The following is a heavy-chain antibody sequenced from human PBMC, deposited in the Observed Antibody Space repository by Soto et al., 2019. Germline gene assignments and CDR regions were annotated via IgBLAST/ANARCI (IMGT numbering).Heavy chain of an antibody. CDR1: GFTFSGYY. Sequence: QVQLVESGGGLVKPGGSLRLSCAASGFTFSGYYMNWIRQAPGKGLEWVSYITGSGSTIYYADSLKGRFTISRDNAKNSLYLQMNSLRAEDTAIYYCARDYSNKGFDYWGQGTLVTVSS. CDR2: ITGSGSTI. CDR3: ARDYSNKGFDY. D-gene: IGHD4-4*01. V-gene: IGHV3-11*01. J-gene: IGHJ4*02.